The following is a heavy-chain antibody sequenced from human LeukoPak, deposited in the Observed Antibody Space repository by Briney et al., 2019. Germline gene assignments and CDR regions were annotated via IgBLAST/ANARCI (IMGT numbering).Heavy chain of an antibody. D-gene: IGHD4-17*01. V-gene: IGHV1-2*02. Sequence: ASVKVSCKASGGTFSSYAISWVRQAPGQGLEWMGWMNPNSGGTNYAQKFQGRVTMTRDTSISTAYMELSRLRSDHTAVYYCARDAYGDPDYWGQGTLVTVS. CDR2: MNPNSGGT. CDR1: GGTFSSYA. CDR3: ARDAYGDPDY. J-gene: IGHJ4*02.